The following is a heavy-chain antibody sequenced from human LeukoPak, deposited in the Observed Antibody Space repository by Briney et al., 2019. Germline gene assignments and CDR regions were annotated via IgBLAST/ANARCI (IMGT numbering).Heavy chain of an antibody. CDR2: IYSGGST. J-gene: IGHJ4*02. CDR3: ASTSSSWYYFDY. V-gene: IGHV3-66*01. CDR1: GFTVSSNY. D-gene: IGHD6-13*01. Sequence: PGGSLRLSCAASGFTVSSNYMSWVRQAPGKGLEWVSVIYSGGSTYYADSVKGGFTISKNTLYLQMNSLRAEDTAVYYCASTSSSWYYFDYWGQGTLVTVSS.